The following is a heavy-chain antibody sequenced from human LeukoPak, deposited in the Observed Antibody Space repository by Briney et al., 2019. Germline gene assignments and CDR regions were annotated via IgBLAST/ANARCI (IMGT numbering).Heavy chain of an antibody. Sequence: GASVKVSCKASGYTSTSYDINRVRQATGQGLEWMGWMNPNSGNTGYAQKFQGRVTMTRDTSTSTVYMELSSLRSEDTAVYYCARDGIVGATRIDYWGQGTLVTVSS. CDR1: GYTSTSYD. D-gene: IGHD1-26*01. V-gene: IGHV1-8*01. CDR2: MNPNSGNT. J-gene: IGHJ4*02. CDR3: ARDGIVGATRIDY.